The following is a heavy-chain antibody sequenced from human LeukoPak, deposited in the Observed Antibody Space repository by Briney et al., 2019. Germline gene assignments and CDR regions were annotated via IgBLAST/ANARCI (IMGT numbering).Heavy chain of an antibody. D-gene: IGHD2-15*01. V-gene: IGHV1-18*01. CDR1: GYTFTSCG. Sequence: GASVKVSCKASGYTFTSCGITWVRQAPGQGLEWMGWVSAYADNTNYVQKIQGRVTMTTDTSTSTAYMELRSLRSDDTAVYYCARDCIGCHGFDYWGQGTLVTVSS. CDR2: VSAYADNT. CDR3: ARDCIGCHGFDY. J-gene: IGHJ4*02.